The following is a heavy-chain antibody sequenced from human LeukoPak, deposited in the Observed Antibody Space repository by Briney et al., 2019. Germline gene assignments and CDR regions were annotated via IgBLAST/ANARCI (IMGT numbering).Heavy chain of an antibody. J-gene: IGHJ4*02. CDR2: LYFSGTT. V-gene: IGHV4-39*01. Sequence: SETLSLTCTVSGGSINTTGFYWSWVRQPPGKGLEWIGALYFSGTTYTNPSLKSRLTLSVDTSKNQFSLRLNSVTAADTAVYYCAKLDSWGLGTLVTVSS. CDR1: GGSINTTGFY. CDR3: AKLDS.